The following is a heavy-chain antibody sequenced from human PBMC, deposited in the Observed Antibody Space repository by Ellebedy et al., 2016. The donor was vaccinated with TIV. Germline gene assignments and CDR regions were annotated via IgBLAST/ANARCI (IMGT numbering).Heavy chain of an antibody. CDR3: ARDRKYGDYEPYYYGMDV. CDR2: ISPDNGNT. J-gene: IGHJ6*02. D-gene: IGHD4-17*01. V-gene: IGHV1-18*04. Sequence: ASVKVSCKASGYTFTGYHIHWVRQAPGHGLEWMGWISPDNGNTDYAQKLQGRVTMTTDTPTSTAYMELSSLRSEDTAVYYCARDRKYGDYEPYYYGMDVWGQGTTVTVSS. CDR1: GYTFTGYH.